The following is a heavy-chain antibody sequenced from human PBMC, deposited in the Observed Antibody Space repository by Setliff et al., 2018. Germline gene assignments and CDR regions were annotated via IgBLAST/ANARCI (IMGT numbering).Heavy chain of an antibody. J-gene: IGHJ4*02. D-gene: IGHD3-3*01. CDR1: GRSFSNYY. CDR3: RYWSGYYNNDY. Sequence: PSETLSLTCTVYGRSFSNYYWGWIRQSPGKGLEWIGEINDSGTTNYSPSLKSRFTISLDASTNQFSLKLRSVSAADTAVYYCRYWSGYYNNDYWGQGTLVTVSS. V-gene: IGHV4-34*01. CDR2: INDSGTT.